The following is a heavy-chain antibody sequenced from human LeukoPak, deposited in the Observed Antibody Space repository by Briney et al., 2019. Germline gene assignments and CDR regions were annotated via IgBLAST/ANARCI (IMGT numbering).Heavy chain of an antibody. J-gene: IGHJ6*02. Sequence: GQSLRLSCAASGFTFSSYAMHWVRQAPGKGLEWVAAISYDGSNKYYADSVKGRFSISRDNSKNTLYLQMNSLRAEDTAVYYCARGGEQLWSDYYYYYYGMDVWGQGTTVTVSS. D-gene: IGHD5-18*01. CDR2: ISYDGSNK. CDR1: GFTFSSYA. CDR3: ARGGEQLWSDYYYYYYGMDV. V-gene: IGHV3-30-3*01.